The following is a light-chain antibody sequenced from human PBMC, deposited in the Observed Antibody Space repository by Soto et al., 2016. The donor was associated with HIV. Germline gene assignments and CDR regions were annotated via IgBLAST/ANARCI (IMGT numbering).Light chain of an antibody. CDR3: QKYNSAPLT. J-gene: IGKJ4*01. CDR1: QNINSY. V-gene: IGKV1-39*01. CDR2: AAS. Sequence: DIQMTQSPSSLSASVGDRVTITCRASQNINSYLNWYQQKPGQAPKVLIYAASSLQSGVPSRFSGSGSGTDFTLTISSLQPEDFATYYCQKYNSAPLTFGGGTKVEIK.